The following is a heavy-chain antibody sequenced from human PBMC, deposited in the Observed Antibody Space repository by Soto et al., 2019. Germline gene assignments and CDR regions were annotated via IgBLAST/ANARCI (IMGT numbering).Heavy chain of an antibody. CDR3: AKRTSGTTWGESDY. Sequence: QVQVMQSGAEVKKPGDSVKVSCKTSGYIFSDYGINWVRQAPGQGLEWMGWISGYSGNANLAQKFQGRVTMTTDKSTLTAYMESRRLRSDDTAVYYCAKRTSGTTWGESDYWGQGTLVTVSS. D-gene: IGHD4-17*01. J-gene: IGHJ4*02. CDR2: ISGYSGNA. CDR1: GYIFSDYG. V-gene: IGHV1-18*04.